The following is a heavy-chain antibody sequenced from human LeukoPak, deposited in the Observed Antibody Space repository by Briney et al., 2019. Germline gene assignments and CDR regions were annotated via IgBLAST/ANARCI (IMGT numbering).Heavy chain of an antibody. D-gene: IGHD2-2*02. CDR1: GGSISSYY. V-gene: IGHV4-4*07. J-gene: IGHJ6*03. CDR3: ARDRKLKDIVVVPAAIDYYYYYMDV. Sequence: SETLSLTCTVSGGSISSYYWSWIRQPAGKGLEWIGRIYTRGSTNYNPSLKSRVTMSVDTSKNQFSLKLSSVTAADTAVYYCARDRKLKDIVVVPAAIDYYYYYMDVWGKGTTVTVSS. CDR2: IYTRGST.